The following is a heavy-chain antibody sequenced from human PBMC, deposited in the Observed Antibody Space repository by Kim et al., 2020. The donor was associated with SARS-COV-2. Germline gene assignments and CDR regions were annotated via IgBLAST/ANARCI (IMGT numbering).Heavy chain of an antibody. J-gene: IGHJ5*02. CDR2: INYGGTT. CDR3: ARLPPGYPNWFDP. D-gene: IGHD3-9*01. Sequence: SETLSLTCTVSGGSITTTPYNWGWIRQPPGKGLEWLGTINYGGTTYYNPSLNSRVTISADTSKKQFSLRLGSVTAADTALYYCARLPPGYPNWFDPWGQGTLVTVSS. CDR1: GGSITTTPYN. V-gene: IGHV4-39*01.